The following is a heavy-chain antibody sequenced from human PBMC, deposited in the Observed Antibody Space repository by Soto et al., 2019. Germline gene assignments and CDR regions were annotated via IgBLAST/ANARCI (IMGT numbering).Heavy chain of an antibody. CDR2: IIPIFGTA. Sequence: SVKVSCKASGGTFSSYAISWVRQAPGQGLEWMGGIIPIFGTANYAQKFQGRVTITRDASTSTAYMELSSLRSEDTAVYYCARPYCSGGSCYSDFDYWGQGTLVTVSS. J-gene: IGHJ4*02. D-gene: IGHD2-15*01. CDR3: ARPYCSGGSCYSDFDY. CDR1: GGTFSSYA. V-gene: IGHV1-69*05.